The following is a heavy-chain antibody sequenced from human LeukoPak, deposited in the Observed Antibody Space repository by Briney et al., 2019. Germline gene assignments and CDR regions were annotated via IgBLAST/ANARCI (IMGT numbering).Heavy chain of an antibody. J-gene: IGHJ4*02. CDR1: GFAFSNYA. D-gene: IGHD2-8*01. CDR3: AKDVCTSPRCLLYFDS. V-gene: IGHV3-23*01. Sequence: PGRSLRLSCTTSGFAFSNYAMNWVRQAQGKGTEWDSGISGFNTYYADSVKGRFTIFRDSSKNVLYLQMDRLRAEDTAVYSCAKDVCTSPRCLLYFDSWGQGTLVTVSS. CDR2: ISGFNT.